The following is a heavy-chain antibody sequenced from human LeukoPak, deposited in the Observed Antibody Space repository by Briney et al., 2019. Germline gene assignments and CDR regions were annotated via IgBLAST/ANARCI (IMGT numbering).Heavy chain of an antibody. Sequence: ASVKVSCKASGYTFTGYYMHWVRQAPGQGLEWMGWINPNSGGTNYAQKFQGRVTITRDTSISTAYMELSRLRSDDTAVYYCARDGRVFWSGYFGHAPHDAFDIWGQGTMVTVSS. CDR1: GYTFTGYY. J-gene: IGHJ3*02. CDR2: INPNSGGT. V-gene: IGHV1-2*02. D-gene: IGHD3-3*01. CDR3: ARDGRVFWSGYFGHAPHDAFDI.